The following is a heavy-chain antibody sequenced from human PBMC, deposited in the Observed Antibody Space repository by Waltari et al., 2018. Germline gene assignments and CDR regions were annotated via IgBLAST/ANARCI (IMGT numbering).Heavy chain of an antibody. Sequence: EVQLVESGGGLVQPGGSLRLSCAASGFTFSSYSMNWVRQAPGKGLEWVSYISSSSSTIYYADSVKGRFTISRDNAKNSLYLQMNSLRAEDTAVYYCASGWELLNYYMDVWGKGTTVTVSS. J-gene: IGHJ6*03. D-gene: IGHD1-26*01. CDR3: ASGWELLNYYMDV. CDR1: GFTFSSYS. CDR2: ISSSSSTI. V-gene: IGHV3-48*04.